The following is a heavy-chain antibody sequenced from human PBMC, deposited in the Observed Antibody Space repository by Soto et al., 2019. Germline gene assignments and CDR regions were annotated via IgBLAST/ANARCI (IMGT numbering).Heavy chain of an antibody. D-gene: IGHD3-10*01. CDR1: GGTFSPYT. J-gene: IGHJ4*02. Sequence: ASGKVSCKASGGTFSPYTINWVRQAPGQGLEWMGRIIPFHGVTNYAQKFQARVTITADKSTSTAYMELSGLRFEDTAMYYCTRDWEITVSTWSFGGFWGRGTLVTVSS. CDR3: TRDWEITVSTWSFGGF. V-gene: IGHV1-69*04. CDR2: IIPFHGVT.